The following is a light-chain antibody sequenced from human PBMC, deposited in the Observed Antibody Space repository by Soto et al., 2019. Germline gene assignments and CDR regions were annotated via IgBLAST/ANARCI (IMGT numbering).Light chain of an antibody. CDR3: QQYNIWPPYT. CDR2: GAS. J-gene: IGKJ5*01. V-gene: IGKV3-15*01. Sequence: EIVLTQSPGTLSLSPGDRATLSCRASQSVTNSNLAWYQQKPGQPPRLLIYGASTRASGIPARFSGSGSGTEFTLTISGLQSEDFALYYCQQYNIWPPYTFGQGTRLEIK. CDR1: QSVTNSN.